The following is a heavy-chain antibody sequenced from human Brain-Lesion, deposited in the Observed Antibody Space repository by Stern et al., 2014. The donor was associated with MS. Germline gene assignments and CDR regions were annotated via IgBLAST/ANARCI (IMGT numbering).Heavy chain of an antibody. Sequence: QLQLQESGPGLVKPSQTLSLSCTVSGAPVSSGGYYWTWIRQLPGQGLEWVGYIHHTGATFYNPSLKSRVAISVDTSENQFSLKLTSVTAADTAVYYCAAIGPRMEGACFDIWGQGTMVTVSS. CDR3: AAIGPRMEGACFDI. D-gene: IGHD2-21*01. J-gene: IGHJ3*02. CDR1: GAPVSSGGYY. CDR2: IHHTGAT. V-gene: IGHV4-31*03.